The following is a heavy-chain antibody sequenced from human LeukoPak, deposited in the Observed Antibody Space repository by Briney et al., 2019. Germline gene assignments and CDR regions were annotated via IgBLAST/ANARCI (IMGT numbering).Heavy chain of an antibody. D-gene: IGHD2-21*01. CDR3: AAIWDY. CDR2: IYSGGST. Sequence: PGGSLRLSCAASEFSVGSNYMTWVRRAPGKGLEWVSLIYSGGSTYYADSVKGRFTISRDNSKNTLYLQMNSLRAEDTAVYYCAAIWDYWGQGTLVTVSS. CDR1: EFSVGSNY. V-gene: IGHV3-66*01. J-gene: IGHJ4*02.